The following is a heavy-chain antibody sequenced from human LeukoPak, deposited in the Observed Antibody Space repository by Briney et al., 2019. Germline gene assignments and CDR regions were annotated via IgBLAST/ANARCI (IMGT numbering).Heavy chain of an antibody. CDR2: MSPNSGDT. CDR3: ARVVARGPLNYFDY. D-gene: IGHD2-15*01. Sequence: ASVKVSCKASGYTFTSYDFNWVRQATGQRPEWMGWMSPNSGDTGYAQKFQDRVTMTRNTSISTAYMELSSLRSDDTAVYYCARVVARGPLNYFDYWGQGTLVTVSS. J-gene: IGHJ4*02. V-gene: IGHV1-8*01. CDR1: GYTFTSYD.